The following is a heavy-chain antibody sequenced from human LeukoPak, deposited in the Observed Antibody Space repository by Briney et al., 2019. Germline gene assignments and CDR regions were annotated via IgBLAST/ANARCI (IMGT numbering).Heavy chain of an antibody. CDR2: IKSKTDGGTT. D-gene: IGHD6-19*01. Sequence: PGGSLRLSCAASGFTFRNAWMSWVRQAPGTGLEWVGRIKSKTDGGTTDYAAPVKGRFTISRDDSKNTLYLQMNSLKTQDTAVYYSTTQYSSGWYVAFDIWGQGTMVTVSS. V-gene: IGHV3-15*01. J-gene: IGHJ3*02. CDR3: TTQYSSGWYVAFDI. CDR1: GFTFRNAW.